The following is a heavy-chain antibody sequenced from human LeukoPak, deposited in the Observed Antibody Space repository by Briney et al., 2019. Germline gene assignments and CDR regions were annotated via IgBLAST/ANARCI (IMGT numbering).Heavy chain of an antibody. Sequence: GGSLSLSCAASGFTFSSYSMNWVRQAPGKGLEWVSSISSSSSYIYYADSVKGRFTISRDNAKNSLYLQMNSLRAEDTAVYYCARSGGSTVFYYMDVWGKGTTVTVSS. CDR1: GFTFSSYS. CDR2: ISSSSSYI. J-gene: IGHJ6*03. V-gene: IGHV3-21*01. CDR3: ARSGGSTVFYYMDV. D-gene: IGHD2-2*01.